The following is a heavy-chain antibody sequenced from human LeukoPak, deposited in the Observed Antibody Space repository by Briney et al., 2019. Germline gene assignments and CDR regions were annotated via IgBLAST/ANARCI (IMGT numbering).Heavy chain of an antibody. D-gene: IGHD3-22*01. CDR1: GFTFSSYA. V-gene: IGHV3-9*01. CDR3: AKDITTMIVGPLDY. J-gene: IGHJ4*02. Sequence: PGGSLRLSCAASGFTFSSYAMSWVRQAPGKGLEWVSGISWNSGSIGYADSVKGRFTISRDNAKNSLYLQMNSLRAEDTALYYCAKDITTMIVGPLDYWGQGTLVTVSS. CDR2: ISWNSGSI.